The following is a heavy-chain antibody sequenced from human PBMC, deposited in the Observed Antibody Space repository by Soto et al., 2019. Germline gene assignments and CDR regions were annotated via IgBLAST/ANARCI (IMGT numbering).Heavy chain of an antibody. V-gene: IGHV4-39*01. CDR1: GGSINSVGYY. CDR3: ARQRTTSGVAP. J-gene: IGHJ5*02. CDR2: IFYSGTS. Sequence: QLQLQESGPGLVKPSETLSLTCTVSGGSINSVGYYWDWIRQPPGKGLECIGTIFYSGTSYYNPSLKSRVTISIDKSKTQFSLRLNSVTAADTAVYYCARQRTTSGVAPWGQGTLVPVSS. D-gene: IGHD4-17*01.